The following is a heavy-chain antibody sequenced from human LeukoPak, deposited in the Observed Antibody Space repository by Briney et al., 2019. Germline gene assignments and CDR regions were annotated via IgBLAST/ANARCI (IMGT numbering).Heavy chain of an antibody. D-gene: IGHD3-3*01. J-gene: IGHJ4*02. CDR1: GGSISSGGYY. Sequence: SQTLSLACTVSGGSISSGGYYWSWIRQHPGKGLEWIGYIYYSGSTYYNPSLKSRVTILVDTSKNQFSLKLSSVTAADTAVYYCARDRLANDFWSGYSDWGQGTLVTVSS. V-gene: IGHV4-31*03. CDR2: IYYSGST. CDR3: ARDRLANDFWSGYSD.